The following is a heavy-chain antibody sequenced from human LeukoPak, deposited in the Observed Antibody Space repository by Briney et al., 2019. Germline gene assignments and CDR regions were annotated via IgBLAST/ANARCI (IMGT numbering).Heavy chain of an antibody. CDR1: GFTFSSYW. V-gene: IGHV3-74*01. D-gene: IGHD3-22*01. J-gene: IGHJ4*02. CDR2: INSDGSST. CDR3: ARVKRTDSSGYLNYFDY. Sequence: PGGSLRLSCAASGFTFSSYWMHWVRHAPGKGLVWVSRINSDGSSTTYAASVKGRFTISRDNAKNTLYLQMNSLRAEDTAVYYCARVKRTDSSGYLNYFDYWGQGTLVTVSS.